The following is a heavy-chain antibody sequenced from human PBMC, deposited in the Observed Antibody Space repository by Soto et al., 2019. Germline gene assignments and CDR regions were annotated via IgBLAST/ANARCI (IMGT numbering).Heavy chain of an antibody. V-gene: IGHV1-18*01. Sequence: QVQLVQSGAEVKKPGASVKVSCKASGYTFTSYGISWVRQAPGQVLEWMGWISAYNGKTNYAQKLQGRGTMTTDTSTRTAYMELRSLRSDDTAVYYCAREPIAAHPMYYFYGMDVWGQGTTVTVSS. J-gene: IGHJ6*02. D-gene: IGHD6-25*01. CDR2: ISAYNGKT. CDR3: AREPIAAHPMYYFYGMDV. CDR1: GYTFTSYG.